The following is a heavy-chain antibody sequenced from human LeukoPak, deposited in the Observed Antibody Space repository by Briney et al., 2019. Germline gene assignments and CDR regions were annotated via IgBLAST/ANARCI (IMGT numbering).Heavy chain of an antibody. CDR2: ISASGGST. CDR3: AKDNTRWDAWFGEISSPFDY. D-gene: IGHD3-10*01. Sequence: PGGSLRLSRAASGFTFSNYAMNWVRQAPGKGLEWVSGISASGGSTYYADSVKGRLTISRDNSKNKLYLQMNSLRAEDTAVYYCAKDNTRWDAWFGEISSPFDYWGQGTLVTVSS. V-gene: IGHV3-23*01. CDR1: GFTFSNYA. J-gene: IGHJ4*02.